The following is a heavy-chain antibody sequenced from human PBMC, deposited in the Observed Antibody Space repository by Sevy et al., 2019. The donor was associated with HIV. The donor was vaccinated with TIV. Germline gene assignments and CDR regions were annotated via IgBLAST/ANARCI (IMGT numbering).Heavy chain of an antibody. J-gene: IGHJ5*02. Sequence: SETLSLTCTVSGGSMSSYYWNWIRQPAGKGLEWIGRIYTSGSTNYNPSLKSRVSMSVDTSKNQLSLKLSSVTAADTARYYCARGFFSHRVDPWGQGTLVTVSS. CDR1: GGSMSSYY. V-gene: IGHV4-4*07. D-gene: IGHD3-10*01. CDR3: ARGFFSHRVDP. CDR2: IYTSGST.